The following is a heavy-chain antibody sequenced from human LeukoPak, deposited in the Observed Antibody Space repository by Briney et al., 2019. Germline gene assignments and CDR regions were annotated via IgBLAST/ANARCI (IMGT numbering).Heavy chain of an antibody. Sequence: SETLSLTCTVSGGSVRSDSYYWSWIRQPPGKGLEWIGYVYYSGSTNYNPSLKSRVTISVDTSKNQFSLKLRSVTAADTAGYYCVREAATDYYDSSGYYRQTEVFDAWGQGTMVTVSS. V-gene: IGHV4-61*01. CDR3: VREAATDYYDSSGYYRQTEVFDA. D-gene: IGHD3-22*01. CDR2: VYYSGST. J-gene: IGHJ3*01. CDR1: GGSVRSDSYY.